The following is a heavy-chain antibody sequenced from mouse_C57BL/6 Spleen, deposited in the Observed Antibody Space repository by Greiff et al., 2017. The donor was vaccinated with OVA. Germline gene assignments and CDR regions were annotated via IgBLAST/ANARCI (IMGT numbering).Heavy chain of an antibody. CDR2: IEPSDSET. V-gene: IGHV1-52*01. J-gene: IGHJ2*01. Sequence: QVQLQQPGAELVRPGSSVKLSCKASGYTFTSYWMHWVKQRPIQGLEWIGNIEPSDSETHYNQKLKNMATLTVDNSSITAYMQLSSLTSEDSSVYYCARRNYGSSCDYWGQGTTLTVSS. D-gene: IGHD1-1*01. CDR3: ARRNYGSSCDY. CDR1: GYTFTSYW.